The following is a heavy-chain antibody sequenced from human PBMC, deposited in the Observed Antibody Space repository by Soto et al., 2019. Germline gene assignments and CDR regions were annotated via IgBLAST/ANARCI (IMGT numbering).Heavy chain of an antibody. CDR3: VRLIGNSWLDF. D-gene: IGHD1-26*01. CDR1: GDSVSSSSVT. CDR2: TYYRSKWYN. V-gene: IGHV6-1*01. J-gene: IGHJ5*01. Sequence: SQTLSLTCAISGDSVSSSSVTWNWIRQSPSRGLEWLGRTYYRSKWYNDYAESVKSRITINPDTSKNQFSLHLNSVTPEDVFVYYCVRLIGNSWLDFWGQGTLVTVSS.